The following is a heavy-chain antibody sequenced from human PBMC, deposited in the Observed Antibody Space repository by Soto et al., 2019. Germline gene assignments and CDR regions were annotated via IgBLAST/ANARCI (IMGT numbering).Heavy chain of an antibody. CDR1: GFSLNSRGVG. CDR3: VHRGPVDETGMGFDF. Sequence: QITLRESGPALVQPTQTLTLTCTFSGFSLNSRGVGVGWVRQPPGKAREWLAIVYWDDDKRYRPSLRSRLSIRKDTPKNQVVLTLTNTDPVDTATYYWVHRGPVDETGMGFDFWGQGSLVTVSA. J-gene: IGHJ4*02. CDR2: VYWDDDK. V-gene: IGHV2-5*02. D-gene: IGHD3-9*01.